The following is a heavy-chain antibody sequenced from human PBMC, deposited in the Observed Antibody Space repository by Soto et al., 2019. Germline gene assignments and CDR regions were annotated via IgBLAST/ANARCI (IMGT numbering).Heavy chain of an antibody. CDR1: GGSISSGGYS. CDR3: ATRVTYYYDSSGYYYDY. D-gene: IGHD3-22*01. V-gene: IGHV4-30-2*01. J-gene: IGHJ4*02. Sequence: QLQLQESGSGLVKPSQTLSLTCAVSGGSISSGGYSWSWIRQPPGKGLEWIGYIYLSGSTYYNPSPKSRVSMTGDRSKNQFYLKLISVPAADTDVYFCATRVTYYYDSSGYYYDYWGQGTLVTVSS. CDR2: IYLSGST.